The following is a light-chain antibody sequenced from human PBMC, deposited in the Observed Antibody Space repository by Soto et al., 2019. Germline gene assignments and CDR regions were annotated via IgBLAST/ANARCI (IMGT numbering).Light chain of an antibody. CDR3: SSYTSSSTPYV. V-gene: IGLV2-14*02. CDR2: EVS. J-gene: IGLJ1*01. CDR1: SSDVGTYYL. Sequence: QSALTQPASVSGSPGQSITISCTGTSSDVGTYYLVSWYQQHPGKVPKVMIYEVSNRPSGVSNRFSGSKSGNTASLTISGLQAEDEADYYCSSYTSSSTPYVFGTGTKVTVL.